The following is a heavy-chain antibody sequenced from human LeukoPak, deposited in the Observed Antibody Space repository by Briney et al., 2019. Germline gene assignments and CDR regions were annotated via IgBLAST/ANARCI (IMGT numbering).Heavy chain of an antibody. J-gene: IGHJ4*02. V-gene: IGHV3-33*01. CDR2: IWYDGSNK. D-gene: IGHD3-22*01. Sequence: GRSLRLSCAASGFTFSSYGMHWVRQAPGKGLEWVAVIWYDGSNKYYADSVKGRFTISRDNSKNTLYLQMNSLRAEDTAVCYCARDTPYYYDSSGYDYWGQGTLVTVSS. CDR1: GFTFSSYG. CDR3: ARDTPYYYDSSGYDY.